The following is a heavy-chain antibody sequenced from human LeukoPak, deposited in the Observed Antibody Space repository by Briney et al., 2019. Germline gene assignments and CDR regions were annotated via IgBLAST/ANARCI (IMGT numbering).Heavy chain of an antibody. D-gene: IGHD3-16*01. CDR1: GYTFITYY. Sequence: GASVKVSCKASGYTFITYYMQWVRQAPGQGLEWMGIINPSGGSTSFAEKFQGRVTMTRDTSTSTVFMELSSLRSEDTAVYYCARGDYDSGHFFDYWGQGTLVTVSS. CDR2: INPSGGST. V-gene: IGHV1-46*01. J-gene: IGHJ4*02. CDR3: ARGDYDSGHFFDY.